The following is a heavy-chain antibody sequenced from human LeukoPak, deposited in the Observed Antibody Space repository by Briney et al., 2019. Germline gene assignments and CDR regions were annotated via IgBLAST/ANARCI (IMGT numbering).Heavy chain of an antibody. D-gene: IGHD3-22*01. V-gene: IGHV1-24*01. CDR1: GYTFTELS. CDR3: ATGAIVVVISEEDAFDI. CDR2: FDPEDGET. J-gene: IGHJ3*02. Sequence: GASVKVSCKVSGYTFTELSMHWVRQAPGKGLEWMGSFDPEDGETIYAQKFQGRVTMTEDTSTDTAYMVRCSLRSEDTAVYYCATGAIVVVISEEDAFDIWGQGTMVTVSS.